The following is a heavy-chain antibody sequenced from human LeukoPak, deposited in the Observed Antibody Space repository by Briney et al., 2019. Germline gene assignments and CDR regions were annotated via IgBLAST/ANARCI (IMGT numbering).Heavy chain of an antibody. CDR3: AKGSTYYDFWSGYFWSRYFDY. V-gene: IGHV3-23*01. J-gene: IGHJ4*02. CDR1: GFTFSSYA. CDR2: ISGSGGST. Sequence: GGSLRLSCAASGFTFSSYAMSWVRQAPGKGLEWVSAISGSGGSTYYADSVKGRFSISRDNSKNTLYLQMNSLRAEDTAVYYCAKGSTYYDFWSGYFWSRYFDYWGQGTLVTVSS. D-gene: IGHD3-3*01.